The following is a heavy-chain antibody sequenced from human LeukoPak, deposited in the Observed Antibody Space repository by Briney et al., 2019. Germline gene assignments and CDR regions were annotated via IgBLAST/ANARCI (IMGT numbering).Heavy chain of an antibody. CDR1: GYTLTELS. J-gene: IGHJ5*02. CDR2: SDPEDGET. D-gene: IGHD3-22*01. Sequence: ASVNVSCKVSGYTLTELSMHWVRQAPGKGLEWMGGSDPEDGETIYAQKFQGRVTMTEDTSTDTAYMELSSLRSEDTAVYYCATGYDDSSGYGYNWFDPWGQGTLVTVSS. CDR3: ATGYDDSSGYGYNWFDP. V-gene: IGHV1-24*01.